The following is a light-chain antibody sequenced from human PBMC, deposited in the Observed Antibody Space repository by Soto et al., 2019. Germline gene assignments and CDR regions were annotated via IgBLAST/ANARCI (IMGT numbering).Light chain of an antibody. V-gene: IGLV1-40*01. CDR3: QSYGTSGMV. J-gene: IGLJ2*01. CDR1: ISNIGAGYD. CDR2: GNN. Sequence: QPVLTQPPSVSGAPGQRVTISCTGTISNIGAGYDVHWYQQFPETAPKLLIYGNNNRPSGVPDRFSGSKSGTSASLAITGLQAEDEAEYYCQSYGTSGMVFGGGTKLTVL.